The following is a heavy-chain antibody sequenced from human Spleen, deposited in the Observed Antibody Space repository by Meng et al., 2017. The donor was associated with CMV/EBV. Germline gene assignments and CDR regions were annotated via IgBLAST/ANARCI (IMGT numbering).Heavy chain of an antibody. CDR2: IYPGDSDT. Sequence: GESLKISCRGSGYRFTDDWIGWVRQMPGKGLEWMGIIYPGDSDTRYSPSFQGQITISADKSITTAYLQWSSLKASDTAMYYCARGFYSNYYYGMDVWGQGTTVTVSS. CDR3: ARGFYSNYYYGMDV. V-gene: IGHV5-51*01. D-gene: IGHD4-11*01. CDR1: GYRFTDDW. J-gene: IGHJ6*02.